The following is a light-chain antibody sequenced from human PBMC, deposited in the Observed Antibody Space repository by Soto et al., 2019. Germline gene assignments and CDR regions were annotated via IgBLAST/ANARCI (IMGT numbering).Light chain of an antibody. CDR3: QQRSNWPPIT. V-gene: IGKV3D-20*02. J-gene: IGKJ5*01. CDR1: HSVSSSS. Sequence: EIVLTQSPGTLSLSPGERATLSCMASHSVSSSSLAWYQQKRGQAPRLLIHDASSRATGIPARFSGSGFGTDFTVTISSLEPEDFAVYYCQQRSNWPPITFGQGTRLEIK. CDR2: DAS.